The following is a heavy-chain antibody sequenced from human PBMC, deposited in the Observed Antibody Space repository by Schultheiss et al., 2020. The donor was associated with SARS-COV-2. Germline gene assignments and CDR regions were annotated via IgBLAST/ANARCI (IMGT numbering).Heavy chain of an antibody. CDR1: GFTFSSYG. CDR2: IWYDGSTE. V-gene: IGHV3-33*01. J-gene: IGHJ3*02. Sequence: GGSLRLSCAASGFTFSSYGMHWVRQAPGKGLEWVAVIWYDGSTEYYGDSVKGRFTISRDNSKNTLYLQMNSLRAEDTAVYYCARVEVPSFYGDYRRAFDIWGQGTMVTVSS. CDR3: ARVEVPSFYGDYRRAFDI. D-gene: IGHD4-17*01.